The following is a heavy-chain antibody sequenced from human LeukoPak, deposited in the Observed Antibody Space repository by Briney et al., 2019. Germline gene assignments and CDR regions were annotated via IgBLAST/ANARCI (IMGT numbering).Heavy chain of an antibody. CDR2: IGGIGAST. V-gene: IGHV3-23*01. Sequence: GGSLRLSCAASGFTFSSHAMNWVRQAPGKGLEWVSSIGGIGASTYYADSVKGRFTISRDNSKNTLYLQMNSLRAEDTAVYYCAKDWGYSYGYYFDYWGQGTLVTVSS. CDR1: GFTFSSHA. CDR3: AKDWGYSYGYYFDY. D-gene: IGHD5-18*01. J-gene: IGHJ4*02.